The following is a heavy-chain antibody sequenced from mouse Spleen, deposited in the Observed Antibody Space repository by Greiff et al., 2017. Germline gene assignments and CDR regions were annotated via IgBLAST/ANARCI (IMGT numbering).Heavy chain of an antibody. J-gene: IGHJ3*01. CDR3: ARFGAVVPFAY. CDR2: IYPGDGDT. V-gene: IGHV1-80*01. D-gene: IGHD1-1*01. Sequence: QVQLKQSGAELVKPGASVKISCKASGYAFSSYWMNWVKQRPGKGLEWIGQIYPGDGDTNYNGKFKGKATLTADKSSSTAYMQLSSLTSEDSAVYFCARFGAVVPFAYWGQGTLVTVSA. CDR1: GYAFSSYW.